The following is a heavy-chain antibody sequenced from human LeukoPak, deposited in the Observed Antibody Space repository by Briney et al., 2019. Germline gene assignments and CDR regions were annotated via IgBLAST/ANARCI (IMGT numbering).Heavy chain of an antibody. CDR2: INWNGGNT. CDR3: ASDKSNYFFDY. V-gene: IGHV3-20*04. Sequence: RTGGSLRLSCAASGFTFDDYGMNWVRQAPGRGLEWVSGINWNGGNTDYADSVKGRFTISRDNAKKSLYLQMNSLRAEDTALYYCASDKSNYFFDYWGQGTLVTVSS. D-gene: IGHD4-11*01. J-gene: IGHJ4*02. CDR1: GFTFDDYG.